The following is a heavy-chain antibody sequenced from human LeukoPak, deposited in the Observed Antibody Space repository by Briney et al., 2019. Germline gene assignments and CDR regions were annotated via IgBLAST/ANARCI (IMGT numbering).Heavy chain of an antibody. CDR2: IYTSGST. D-gene: IGHD3-3*01. V-gene: IGHV4-61*02. CDR3: ARSTVRFLEWLSRDHAFDI. J-gene: IGHJ3*02. CDR1: GGSISSGSYY. Sequence: SETLSLTCTVSGGSISSGSYYWSWIRQPAGKGLEWIGRIYTSGSTNYNPSLKSRVTISVDTSKNQFSLKLSSVTAADTAVYYCARSTVRFLEWLSRDHAFDIWGQGTMVTVSS.